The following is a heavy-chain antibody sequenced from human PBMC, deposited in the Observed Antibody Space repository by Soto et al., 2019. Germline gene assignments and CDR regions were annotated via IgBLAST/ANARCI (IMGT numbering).Heavy chain of an antibody. Sequence: QVQLVQSGAEEKKPGASVKVSCKASGYTFTSNAMHWVRQAPGQRLEWMGWINAGNGNTKYSQKFQGRVTITRDTSASTAYMELSSLRSEDTAVYYCARGRRYGDSRGYYYYGMDVWGQGTTVTVSS. CDR3: ARGRRYGDSRGYYYYGMDV. D-gene: IGHD4-17*01. J-gene: IGHJ6*02. CDR1: GYTFTSNA. CDR2: INAGNGNT. V-gene: IGHV1-3*05.